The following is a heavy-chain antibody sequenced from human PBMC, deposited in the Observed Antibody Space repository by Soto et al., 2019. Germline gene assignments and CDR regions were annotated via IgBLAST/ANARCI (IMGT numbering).Heavy chain of an antibody. CDR3: AKFGMYYYDSSGYRVFDY. D-gene: IGHD3-22*01. Sequence: PGGSLRLSCAASGFTFSSYAMSWVRQAPGKGLEWVSSISGSGGGTYYADSVKGRFTFSRDNSKNTLYLQMNSLRAEDTAVYYCAKFGMYYYDSSGYRVFDYWGQGTQVTVSS. J-gene: IGHJ4*02. CDR1: GFTFSSYA. V-gene: IGHV3-23*01. CDR2: ISGSGGGT.